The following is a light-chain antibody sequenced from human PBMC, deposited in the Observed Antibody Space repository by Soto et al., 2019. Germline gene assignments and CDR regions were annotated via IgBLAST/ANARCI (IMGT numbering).Light chain of an antibody. Sequence: DIVMTQSPDSLAVSLGDRATINCKTSQSVLYSSNNKNYLAWYQQKPGQPPKLLFYWASTRESGVPDRFSGSGSGTDFTLTISSLQAEDVAVYYCQHYYSTPPVTFGQGTKVEIK. CDR1: QSVLYSSNNKNY. J-gene: IGKJ1*01. CDR2: WAS. V-gene: IGKV4-1*01. CDR3: QHYYSTPPVT.